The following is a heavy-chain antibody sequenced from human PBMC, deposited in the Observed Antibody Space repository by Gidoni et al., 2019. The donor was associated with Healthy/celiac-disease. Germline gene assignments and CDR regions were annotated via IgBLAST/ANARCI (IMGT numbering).Heavy chain of an antibody. V-gene: IGHV1-69*06. J-gene: IGHJ5*02. CDR3: AITSFGVATIQTGFDP. CDR2: IIPIFGTA. CDR1: GGPFRSYA. D-gene: IGHD3-3*01. Sequence: QVQLVQSGAEVKKPGSSVKVSCKASGGPFRSYAISWVRQAPGQGLEWMGGIIPIFGTANYAQKFQGRVKITADKSTSTAYMELSSLRSEDTAVYYCAITSFGVATIQTGFDPWGQGTLVTVSS.